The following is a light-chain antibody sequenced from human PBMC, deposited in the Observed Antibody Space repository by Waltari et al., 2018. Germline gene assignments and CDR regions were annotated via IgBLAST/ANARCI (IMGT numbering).Light chain of an antibody. Sequence: QSALTQPASVSGSPGQSITISCTGTSSAVGDSNYVSWYQQHPGKAPKLMIYDVSKRPSGVSNRFSGSKSGNTASLTISGLQAEDEGDYYCCSYAGSSTFGFGGGTKLTVL. CDR1: SSAVGDSNY. CDR2: DVS. CDR3: CSYAGSSTFG. V-gene: IGLV2-23*02. J-gene: IGLJ2*01.